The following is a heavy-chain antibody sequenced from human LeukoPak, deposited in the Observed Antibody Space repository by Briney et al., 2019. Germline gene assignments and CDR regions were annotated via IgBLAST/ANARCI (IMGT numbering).Heavy chain of an antibody. V-gene: IGHV2-5*02. CDR3: AQRSPSYGSGWYY. CDR2: IYWDDDK. J-gene: IGHJ4*02. Sequence: SGPTLVNPTEALTLTCTLSGFSLTASGVGVGWIRQPPGKALEWLALIYWDDDKRYSPSLKGRLSITKDTSKNQVVLTMTNMDPVDTAKYYCAQRSPSYGSGWYYWGQGTLVTVSS. CDR1: GFSLTASGVG. D-gene: IGHD6-19*01.